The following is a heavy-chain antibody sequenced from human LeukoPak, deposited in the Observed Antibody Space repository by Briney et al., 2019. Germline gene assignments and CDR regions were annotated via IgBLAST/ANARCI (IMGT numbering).Heavy chain of an antibody. J-gene: IGHJ6*02. CDR3: ASGSSDKGYYYGMDV. Sequence: ASVKVSCKASGYTFTSYGISWVRQAPAQGLEWMGWISAYNGNTNYAQKLQGRVTMTTDTSTSTAYMELRSLRSDDTAVYYCASGSSDKGYYYGMDVWGQGTTVTVSS. D-gene: IGHD1-26*01. V-gene: IGHV1-18*01. CDR1: GYTFTSYG. CDR2: ISAYNGNT.